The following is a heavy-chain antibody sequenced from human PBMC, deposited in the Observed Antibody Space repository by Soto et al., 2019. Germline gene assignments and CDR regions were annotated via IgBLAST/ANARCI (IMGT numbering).Heavy chain of an antibody. CDR1: GFTFSSYS. CDR3: ARDPWIAAAGDAFDI. CDR2: ISSSSSYI. V-gene: IGHV3-21*01. J-gene: IGHJ3*02. Sequence: KTGGSLRLSCAASGFTFSSYSMNWVRQAPGKGLEWVSSISSSSSYIYYADSVKGRFTISRDNAKNSLYLQMNSLRAEDTAVYYCARDPWIAAAGDAFDIWGQGTMVTVSS. D-gene: IGHD6-13*01.